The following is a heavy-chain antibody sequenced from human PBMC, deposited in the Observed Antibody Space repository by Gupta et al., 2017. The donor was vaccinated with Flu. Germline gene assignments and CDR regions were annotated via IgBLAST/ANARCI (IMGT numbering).Heavy chain of an antibody. Sequence: ASGFTFSSYAMSWVRQAPGKGLEWVSAISGSGGSTYYADSVKGRFTISRDNSKNTLYLQMNSLRAEDTAVYYCAKVYSSGWYYFDYWGQGTLVTVSS. D-gene: IGHD6-19*01. V-gene: IGHV3-23*01. J-gene: IGHJ4*02. CDR2: ISGSGGST. CDR1: GFTFSSYA. CDR3: AKVYSSGWYYFDY.